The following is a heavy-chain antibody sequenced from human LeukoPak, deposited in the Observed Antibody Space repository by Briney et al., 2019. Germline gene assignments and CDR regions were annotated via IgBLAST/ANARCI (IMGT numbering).Heavy chain of an antibody. CDR1: GFTFSSYA. V-gene: IGHV3-23*01. CDR3: AKDPDHYYDTSAYSFDY. D-gene: IGHD3-22*01. J-gene: IGHJ4*02. CDR2: ISDRRGDT. Sequence: GGSLRLSCAASGFTFSSYAMTWVRQAPGKGLEWVSAISDRRGDTYYADSVKGRFTISRDNSKNTLYLQMNSLRAEDTAVYYCAKDPDHYYDTSAYSFDYWGQGTLVTVSS.